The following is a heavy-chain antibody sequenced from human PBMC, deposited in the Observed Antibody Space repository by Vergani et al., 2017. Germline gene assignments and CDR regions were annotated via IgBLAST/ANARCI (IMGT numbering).Heavy chain of an antibody. CDR2: INHSGST. D-gene: IGHD2-2*02. V-gene: IGHV4-34*01. CDR3: ATIGYRRWGYYFDY. Sequence: QVQLQQWGAGLLKPSETLSLTCAVYGGSFSGYYWSWIRQPPGKGLEWIGEINHSGSTNYNPSLKSRVTISVDESRNLFSLRLNSVTAADTAVYYCATIGYRRWGYYFDYWGQGILVTVSS. CDR1: GGSFSGYY. J-gene: IGHJ4*02.